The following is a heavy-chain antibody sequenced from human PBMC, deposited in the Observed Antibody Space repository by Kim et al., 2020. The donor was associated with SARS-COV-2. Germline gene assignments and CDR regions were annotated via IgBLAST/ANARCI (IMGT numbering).Heavy chain of an antibody. J-gene: IGHJ4*02. D-gene: IGHD2-8*01. CDR1: GGSINGYF. CDR2: IYTTGST. Sequence: SETLSLTCTVSGGSINGYFWTWIRQPAGKGLEWIGRIYTTGSTNYNASRESRVSMSIDTSRNQISLRLRSVTAADTALYYWARKYGNGRPLDYWGQGTLVTVSS. V-gene: IGHV4-4*07. CDR3: ARKYGNGRPLDY.